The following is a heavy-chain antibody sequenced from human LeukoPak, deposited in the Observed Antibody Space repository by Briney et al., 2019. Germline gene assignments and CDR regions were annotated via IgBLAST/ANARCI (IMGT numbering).Heavy chain of an antibody. Sequence: SETLSLTCTVSGGSISSYYWSWIRQPPGKGLEWIGYIYYSGSTNYNPSLKSRVTISVDTSKNQFSLKLSSVTAADTAVYYCARVEGGGLVDVWGQGTTVTVSS. CDR2: IYYSGST. V-gene: IGHV4-59*01. CDR3: ARVEGGGLVDV. J-gene: IGHJ6*02. CDR1: GGSISSYY. D-gene: IGHD3-16*01.